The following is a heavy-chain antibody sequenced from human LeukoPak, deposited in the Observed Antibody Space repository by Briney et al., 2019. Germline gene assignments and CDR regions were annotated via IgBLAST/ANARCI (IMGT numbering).Heavy chain of an antibody. D-gene: IGHD3-22*01. J-gene: IGHJ5*01. V-gene: IGHV3-23*01. CDR3: TKDRPNYHESNGHYYRLNGDS. CDR1: GFTFNIYA. Sequence: GGSLRLSCAASGFTFNIYAMSWVRQAPGKGLEWVSSITSSGDATFHADSVKDRFTISRDNSKSTLYLQMSRLRVEDTAVYYCTKDRPNYHESNGHYYRLNGDSWGQGTLVTVSS. CDR2: ITSSGDAT.